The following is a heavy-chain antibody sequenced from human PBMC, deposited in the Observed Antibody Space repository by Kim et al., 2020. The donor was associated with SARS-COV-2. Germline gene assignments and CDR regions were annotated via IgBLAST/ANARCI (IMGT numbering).Heavy chain of an antibody. CDR1: GYTFTSYG. V-gene: IGHV1-18*01. Sequence: ASVKVSCKASGYTFTSYGISWVRQAPGQGLEWMGWISAYNGNTNYAQKLQGRVTMTTDTSTSTAYMELRSLRSDDTAVYYCARALSITMVRDKDYYYYYGMDVWGQGTTVTVSS. D-gene: IGHD3-10*01. CDR3: ARALSITMVRDKDYYYYYGMDV. CDR2: ISAYNGNT. J-gene: IGHJ6*02.